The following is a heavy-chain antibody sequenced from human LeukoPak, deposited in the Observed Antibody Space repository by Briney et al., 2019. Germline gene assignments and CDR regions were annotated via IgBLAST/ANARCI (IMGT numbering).Heavy chain of an antibody. CDR1: GGSFSGYY. CDR3: ARGDRGNYFDY. Sequence: SETLSLTCAVYGGSFSGYYWSWIRPPPGKGLEWIGEINHSGSTNYNPSLKSRVTISVDTSKNQFSLKLSSVTAADTAVYYCARGDRGNYFDYWGQGTLVTVSS. V-gene: IGHV4-34*01. J-gene: IGHJ4*02. D-gene: IGHD3-16*01. CDR2: INHSGST.